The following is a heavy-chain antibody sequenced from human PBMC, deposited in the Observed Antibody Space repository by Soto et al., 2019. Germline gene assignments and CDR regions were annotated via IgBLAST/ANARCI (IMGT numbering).Heavy chain of an antibody. J-gene: IGHJ4*02. CDR2: IYYSGST. V-gene: IGHV4-39*01. D-gene: IGHD5-18*01. CDR1: GGSISSSSYY. Sequence: SETLSLTCTVSGGSISSSSYYWGWIRQPPGKGLEWIGSIYYSGSTYYNPSLKSRVTISVDTSKNQFSLKLSSVTAADTAVYYCARVRRGYSYGYADYWGQGTLVTVSS. CDR3: ARVRRGYSYGYADY.